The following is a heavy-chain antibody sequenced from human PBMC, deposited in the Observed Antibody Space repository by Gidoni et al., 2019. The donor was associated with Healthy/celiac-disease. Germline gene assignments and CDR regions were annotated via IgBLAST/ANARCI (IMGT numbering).Heavy chain of an antibody. CDR3: ARGPEEGIRNWDFDL. D-gene: IGHD6-13*01. Sequence: QVQLQQWGAGLLKPSETLSLTCAVYGGSFSGYYWSWIRQPPGKGLEWIGEINHSGSTNYNPSLKRRVTISVDTSKNQFSLKLSVVTAADTAVYYCARGPEEGIRNWDFDLWGRGTLVTVSS. CDR1: GGSFSGYY. CDR2: INHSGST. J-gene: IGHJ2*01. V-gene: IGHV4-34*01.